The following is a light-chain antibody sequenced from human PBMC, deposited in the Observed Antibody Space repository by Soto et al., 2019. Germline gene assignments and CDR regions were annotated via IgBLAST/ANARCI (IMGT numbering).Light chain of an antibody. CDR3: LLSYNDARV. V-gene: IGLV7-46*01. J-gene: IGLJ2*01. CDR1: TGAVTSGHY. CDR2: NTN. Sequence: QAVVTQEPSLTVCPGGTVTLTCGSSTGAVTSGHYHYWFQQKPGQAPRTLIYNTNNRHSWTPARFSGSLLGGKAALTLSGAQPEDDAEFYCLLSYNDARVFGGGTKVTVL.